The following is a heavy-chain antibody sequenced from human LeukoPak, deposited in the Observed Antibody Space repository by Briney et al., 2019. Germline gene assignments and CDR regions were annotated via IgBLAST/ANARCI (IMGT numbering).Heavy chain of an antibody. J-gene: IGHJ4*02. D-gene: IGHD3-3*01. CDR2: ISGSGGRT. V-gene: IGHV3-23*01. CDR1: GFTFSSYA. Sequence: GGSLRLSCAASGFTFSSYAMSWVRQAPGKGLEWVSAISGSGGRTYNADSVKGRFTISRDNSKNTLYLQMNSLRTEDTAVYYCARQAEYYDFWSGYSPIPYFDYWGQGTLVTVSS. CDR3: ARQAEYYDFWSGYSPIPYFDY.